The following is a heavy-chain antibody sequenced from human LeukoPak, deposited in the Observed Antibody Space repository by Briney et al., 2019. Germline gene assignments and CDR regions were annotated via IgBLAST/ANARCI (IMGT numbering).Heavy chain of an antibody. CDR1: GYSFTSYW. D-gene: IGHD2-21*02. CDR3: ARRVRAYCGGDCYSHDAFDI. V-gene: IGHV5-51*01. CDR2: IYPGDSDT. Sequence: PGESLKISCKGSGYSFTSYWIGWVRQMPGKGLEWMGIIYPGDSDTRYSPSFQGQVTISADKSISTAYLQWSSLAASDTAMYYCARRVRAYCGGDCYSHDAFDIWGQGTMVTVSS. J-gene: IGHJ3*02.